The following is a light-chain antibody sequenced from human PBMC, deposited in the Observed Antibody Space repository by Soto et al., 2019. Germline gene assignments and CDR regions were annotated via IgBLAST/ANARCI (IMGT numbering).Light chain of an antibody. V-gene: IGLV3-21*02. CDR1: DNGSKP. Sequence: SYELTQPPSVSVAPGQTARITCGGSDNGSKPVHWYQQKPGQAPVLVVFDNSDRASGIPERLSGSNSGNTATLTISRVEAGDEADYYSQVWYSSSDRLVVFGGGTKLTVL. J-gene: IGLJ2*01. CDR2: DNS. CDR3: QVWYSSSDRLVV.